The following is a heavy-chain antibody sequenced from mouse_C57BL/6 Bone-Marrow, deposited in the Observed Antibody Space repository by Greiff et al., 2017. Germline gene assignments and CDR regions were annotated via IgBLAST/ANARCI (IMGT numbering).Heavy chain of an antibody. CDR1: GFNIKDDY. V-gene: IGHV14-4*01. CDR2: IDPENGDT. CDR3: TTQATTDY. J-gene: IGHJ2*01. D-gene: IGHD3-2*02. Sequence: EVQLQQSGAELVTPGASVKLSCTASGFNIKDDYMHWVKQRPEQGLEWIGWIDPENGDTEYASKFQGKATITADTSSNTAYLQLSSLTSEDTAVYYCTTQATTDYWGQGTTLTVSS.